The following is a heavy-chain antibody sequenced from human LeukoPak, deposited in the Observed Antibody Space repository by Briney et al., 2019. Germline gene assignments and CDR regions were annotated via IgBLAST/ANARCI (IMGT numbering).Heavy chain of an antibody. CDR3: ARQVILGEYYFDY. CDR2: INPNSGGT. V-gene: IGHV1-2*02. D-gene: IGHD3-16*01. Sequence: GASVKVSCKASGYTFTSYAMHWVRQAPGQGLEWMGWINPNSGGTNYAQKFQGRVTMTRDTSISTAYMELSRLRSDDTAVYYCARQVILGEYYFDYWGQGTLVTVSS. J-gene: IGHJ4*02. CDR1: GYTFTSYA.